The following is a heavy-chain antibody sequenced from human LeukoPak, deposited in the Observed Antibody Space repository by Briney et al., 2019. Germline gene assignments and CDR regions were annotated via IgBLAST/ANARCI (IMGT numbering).Heavy chain of an antibody. CDR3: ARDYYGSGSYGGLYYYYYMDV. CDR1: GGSISSGSYY. V-gene: IGHV4-61*02. D-gene: IGHD3-10*01. Sequence: SRTLSLTCTVSGGSISSGSYYWSWIRQPAGNGLEWIGRIYTSGSTNYNPSLKSRVTISVDTSKNQFSLKLSSVTAADTAVYYCARDYYGSGSYGGLYYYYYMDVWGKGTTVTISS. J-gene: IGHJ6*03. CDR2: IYTSGST.